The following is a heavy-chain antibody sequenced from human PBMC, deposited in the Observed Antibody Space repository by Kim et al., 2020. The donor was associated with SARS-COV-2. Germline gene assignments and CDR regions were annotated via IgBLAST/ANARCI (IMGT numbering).Heavy chain of an antibody. Sequence: SYADAVKGRFTISRDNSKNTLYLQMNSLRAEDTAVYYCAKDAVSYYGMDVWGQGTTVTVSS. J-gene: IGHJ6*02. CDR3: AKDAVSYYGMDV. D-gene: IGHD4-17*01. V-gene: IGHV3-23*03.